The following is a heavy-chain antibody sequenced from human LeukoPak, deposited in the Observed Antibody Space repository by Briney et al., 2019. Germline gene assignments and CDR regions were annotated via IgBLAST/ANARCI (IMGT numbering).Heavy chain of an antibody. D-gene: IGHD1/OR15-1a*01. CDR3: ATSESQTRFDF. CDR2: IFPGDSDT. J-gene: IGHJ4*02. CDR1: GSRFTSYW. V-gene: IGHV5-51*01. Sequence: GESLKISCQGSGSRFTSYWIAWVRQLPGKGLEWMGIIFPGDSDTTYSPSFEGQVTISADKSINTAYLQWSSLKASDTAMYYCATSESQTRFDFWGQGTLVTVSS.